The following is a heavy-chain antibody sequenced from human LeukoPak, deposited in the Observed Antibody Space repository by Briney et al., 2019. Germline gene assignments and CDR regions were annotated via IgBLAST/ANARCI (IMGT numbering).Heavy chain of an antibody. CDR2: IIPIFGTA. D-gene: IGHD3-22*01. J-gene: IGHJ6*03. CDR3: ASDRYYYDSSGYPNYYMDV. V-gene: IGHV1-69*01. Sequence: GSSVKVSCKASGGTFSSYAISWVRQAPGQGLEWMGGIIPIFGTANYAQKFQGRVTITADESTSTAYMELSSLRSEDTAVYYCASDRYYYDSSGYPNYYMDVWGKGTTVTISS. CDR1: GGTFSSYA.